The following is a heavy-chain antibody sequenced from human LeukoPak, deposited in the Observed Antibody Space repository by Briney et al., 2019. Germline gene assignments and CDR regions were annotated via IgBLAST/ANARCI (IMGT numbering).Heavy chain of an antibody. Sequence: YYWGWIRQAPGKGLEWVSYISSSGSTIYYADSVKGRFTISRDNAKNSLYLQMNTLRAEDTAVYYCARAKGGNTYGLNGMDVWGQGTTVTVSS. CDR2: ISSSGSTI. J-gene: IGHJ6*02. CDR1: YY. CDR3: ARAKGGNTYGLNGMDV. D-gene: IGHD5-18*01. V-gene: IGHV3-11*04.